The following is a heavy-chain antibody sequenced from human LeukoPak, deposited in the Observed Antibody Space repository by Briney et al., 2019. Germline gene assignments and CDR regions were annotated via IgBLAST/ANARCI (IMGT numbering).Heavy chain of an antibody. Sequence: GGSLRLSCAASGFTFSIYWMHWVRQAPGKGLVWVSRTNSDGSSTSYADSVKGRFTISRDNAKNTLYMQMNNLRAEDTAVYYCAREVAVAAFDIWGQGTMVTVSS. CDR2: TNSDGSST. CDR3: AREVAVAAFDI. J-gene: IGHJ3*02. V-gene: IGHV3-74*01. CDR1: GFTFSIYW. D-gene: IGHD6-19*01.